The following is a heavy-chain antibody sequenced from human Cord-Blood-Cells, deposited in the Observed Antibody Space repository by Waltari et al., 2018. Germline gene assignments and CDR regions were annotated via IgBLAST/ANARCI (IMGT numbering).Heavy chain of an antibody. V-gene: IGHV3-21*01. CDR2: ISNSSSCI. CDR3: ARGNLVGEALAYDFDY. J-gene: IGHJ4*02. Sequence: EVQLVESGGGLVKPGGSLRLSCAASGFTFSSYSMNWVRQAPGKGLEWVSSISNSSSCIYYADSVKGRFTISRDNAKYSLYLQMNSLRAEDTAVYYCARGNLVGEALAYDFDYGGQGTLVTVSS. D-gene: IGHD2-15*01. CDR1: GFTFSSYS.